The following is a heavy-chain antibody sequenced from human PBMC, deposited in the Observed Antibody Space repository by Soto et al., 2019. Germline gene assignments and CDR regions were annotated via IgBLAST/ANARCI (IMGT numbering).Heavy chain of an antibody. D-gene: IGHD3-3*01. CDR3: AKDPNYDFWSGYSGSGWFDP. CDR1: GCTFSSYS. CDR2: ISGSSSNM. V-gene: IGHV3-21*01. J-gene: IGHJ5*02. Sequence: GGLRRSCTASGCTFSSYSMNWVRQTPGKGLEWVSSISGSSSNMYYADSVKGRFTISRDNAKNSLYLQMNSLRAEDTAVYYCAKDPNYDFWSGYSGSGWFDPWGQGTLVTVS.